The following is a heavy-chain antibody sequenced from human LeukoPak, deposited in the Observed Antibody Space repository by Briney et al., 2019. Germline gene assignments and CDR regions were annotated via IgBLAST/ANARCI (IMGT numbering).Heavy chain of an antibody. CDR1: GFTFRSYP. D-gene: IGHD1-20*01. CDR2: ISYDGSNK. V-gene: IGHV3-30*04. CDR3: LRDLNWSLDQ. Sequence: GGSLRLSCAASGFTFRSYPMHWVRQAPGKGLEWVAVISYDGSNKYYADSVKGRFTISRDNAKNTLYLQMNSLRAEDTAVYYCLRDLNWSLDQWGQGTLVTVSS. J-gene: IGHJ4*02.